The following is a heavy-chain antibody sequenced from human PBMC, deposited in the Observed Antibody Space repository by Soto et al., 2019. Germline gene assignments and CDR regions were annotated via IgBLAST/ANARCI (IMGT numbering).Heavy chain of an antibody. J-gene: IGHJ4*02. CDR3: ARAGSYCSGGSCSFAY. D-gene: IGHD2-15*01. CDR1: GYTFSGHF. Sequence: ASVKVSCKTSGYTFSGHFLQWVRQAPGAGPEWMGWINPNTGNTKYGQKFEGRVTMTRDMSSSTAYMELTRLTVDDTAVYFCARAGSYCSGGSCSFAYWGQGSLVTVPQ. CDR2: INPNTGNT. V-gene: IGHV1-2*02.